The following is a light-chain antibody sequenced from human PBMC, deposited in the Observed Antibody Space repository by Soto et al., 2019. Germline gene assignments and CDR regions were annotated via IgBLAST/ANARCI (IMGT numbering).Light chain of an antibody. CDR2: GAS. CDR1: QSVSSSY. CDR3: QQYDRWPVT. Sequence: IVLTQCPGTLSLSPGERATLSCRASQSVSSSYLAWYQQKPGQAPRLLIYGASTGASGIPPRFSGSGSGTEFTLTIDRLQSADFAVYYCQQYDRWPVTFGGGTNVDIK. J-gene: IGKJ4*01. V-gene: IGKV3-20*01.